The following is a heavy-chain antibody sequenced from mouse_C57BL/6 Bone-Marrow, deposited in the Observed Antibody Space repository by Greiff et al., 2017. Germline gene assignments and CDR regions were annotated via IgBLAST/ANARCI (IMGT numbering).Heavy chain of an antibody. J-gene: IGHJ1*03. CDR2: IDPANGNT. Sequence: VQLQQSVAELVRPGASVKLSCTASGFNIKNTYMHWVKQRPEQGLEWIGRIDPANGNTKSAPKVQGKATITADTSSNTAYLQLSSLTSEDTAIYYWARRYYGSTLYWYFDVWGTGTTVTVSS. V-gene: IGHV14-3*01. CDR3: ARRYYGSTLYWYFDV. D-gene: IGHD1-1*01. CDR1: GFNIKNTY.